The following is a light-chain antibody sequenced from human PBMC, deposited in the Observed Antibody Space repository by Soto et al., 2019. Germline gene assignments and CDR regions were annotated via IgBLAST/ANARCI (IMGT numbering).Light chain of an antibody. Sequence: IVVSQSASPLSLSPGERATLFCRASQSLNSIYLAWYQQQPGQDPSLLIYCASSRATGIPDRFSGSGSGADYILSIIRLEPEDFAVYYCQQYGSSPWTFGQGTKVDIK. CDR3: QQYGSSPWT. CDR1: QSLNSIY. V-gene: IGKV3-20*01. J-gene: IGKJ1*01. CDR2: CAS.